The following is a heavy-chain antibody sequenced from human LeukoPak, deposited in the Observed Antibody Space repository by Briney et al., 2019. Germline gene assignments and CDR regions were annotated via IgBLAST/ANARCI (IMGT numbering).Heavy chain of an antibody. Sequence: EASVKVSCKTSGYTFTSFDINWVRQAAGQGLEWLGWMNPYTGKTGYAQKFQGRVTFTGDTSIRTAYMEVSSLTSEDTAVYYCARAPSPYYYDSSAYYSDYWGQGTLVTVSS. CDR2: MNPYTGKT. D-gene: IGHD3-22*01. V-gene: IGHV1-8*03. CDR1: GYTFTSFD. CDR3: ARAPSPYYYDSSAYYSDY. J-gene: IGHJ4*02.